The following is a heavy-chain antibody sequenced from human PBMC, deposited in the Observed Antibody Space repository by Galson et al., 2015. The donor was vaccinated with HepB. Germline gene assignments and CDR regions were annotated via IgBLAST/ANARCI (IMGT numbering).Heavy chain of an antibody. V-gene: IGHV1-18*01. J-gene: IGHJ6*02. CDR1: GYTFTSYG. D-gene: IGHD4-17*01. Sequence: SVKVSCKASGYTFTSYGISWVRQAPGQGLEWMGWISAYNGNTNYAQKLQGRVTMTTDTSTSTAYMELRSLRSDDTAVYYCAREMTTVTTTRVYGMDVWGQGTTVTVSS. CDR3: AREMTTVTTTRVYGMDV. CDR2: ISAYNGNT.